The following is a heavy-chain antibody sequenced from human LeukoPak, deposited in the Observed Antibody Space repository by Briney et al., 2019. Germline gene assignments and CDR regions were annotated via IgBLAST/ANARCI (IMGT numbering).Heavy chain of an antibody. D-gene: IGHD6-13*01. CDR3: ARDGSSSWYRYFDY. J-gene: IGHJ4*02. V-gene: IGHV4-59*01. Sequence: SETLSLTCTASGGSISSYYWSWIRQPPGKGLEWIGYIYYSGSTNYNPSLKSRVTISVDTSKNQFSLKLSSVTAADTAVYYCARDGSSSWYRYFDYWGQGTLVTVSS. CDR1: GGSISSYY. CDR2: IYYSGST.